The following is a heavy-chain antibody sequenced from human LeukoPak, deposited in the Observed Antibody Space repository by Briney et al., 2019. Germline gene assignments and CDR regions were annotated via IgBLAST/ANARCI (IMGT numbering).Heavy chain of an antibody. CDR3: ARGYYYDSSGYFSYPGY. CDR1: GFTFSDYY. D-gene: IGHD3-22*01. CDR2: ISGSGITI. V-gene: IGHV3-11*01. J-gene: IGHJ4*02. Sequence: GGSLRLSCAASGFTFSDYYMTWIRQAPGKGLEWVSYISGSGITIYYADSVKGRFTISRDNAKKSLYLEMNSLRAEDTAVYYCARGYYYDSSGYFSYPGYWGQGTLVTVSS.